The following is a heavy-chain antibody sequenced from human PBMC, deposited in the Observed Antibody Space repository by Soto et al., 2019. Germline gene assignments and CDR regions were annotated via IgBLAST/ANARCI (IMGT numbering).Heavy chain of an antibody. J-gene: IGHJ4*02. V-gene: IGHV4-30-2*01. D-gene: IGHD2-15*01. CDR1: GGSIISGGYS. Sequence: SETLSLTCAVSGGSIISGGYSWSWIRQPPGRGLEWIGYIYSGTTHYNPSLESRVTIAMDRSKNQVSLSLKSVTAADTAVYYCAREDSGAFFDFWGQGTLVTVSS. CDR2: IYSGTT. CDR3: AREDSGAFFDF.